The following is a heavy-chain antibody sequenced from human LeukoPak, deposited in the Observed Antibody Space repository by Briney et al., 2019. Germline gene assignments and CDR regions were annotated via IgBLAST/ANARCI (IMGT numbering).Heavy chain of an antibody. Sequence: GESLSLSCAASGFTFSSYVMSWVRQAPGKGLEWVSTIIGSDDNTYYADSVKGRFTISRDNSKNALYLQTNSLRAEDTAVYYCAKGKYSSGWYVFDYWGQGTLVTVSS. V-gene: IGHV3-23*01. D-gene: IGHD6-19*01. J-gene: IGHJ4*02. CDR1: GFTFSSYV. CDR2: IIGSDDNT. CDR3: AKGKYSSGWYVFDY.